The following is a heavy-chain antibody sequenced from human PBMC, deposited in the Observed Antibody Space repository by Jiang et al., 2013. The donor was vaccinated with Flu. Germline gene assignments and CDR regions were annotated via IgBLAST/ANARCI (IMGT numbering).Heavy chain of an antibody. V-gene: IGHV3-23*01. J-gene: IGHJ4*02. CDR3: AKRKDSSVWMNLDS. Sequence: VQLLESGGGFVKPGGSLRLSCAASGFPFSSYDMNWVRQTPGKGLEWVSVISATVDNAYYADSVKGRFTISRDNSKNTLYLQMSSLRDEDTAIYYCAKRKDSSVWMNLDSWGQGTLVTVSP. D-gene: IGHD6-19*01. CDR2: ISATVDNA. CDR1: GFPFSSYD.